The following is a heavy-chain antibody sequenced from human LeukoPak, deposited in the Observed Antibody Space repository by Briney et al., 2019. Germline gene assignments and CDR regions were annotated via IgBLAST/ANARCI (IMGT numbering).Heavy chain of an antibody. Sequence: SETLSLTCTVSGDSFSSVTDYWAWIRQPSGKGLEWIASGDYSGGTYYNPSLESRVAISADMSKNQFSLKLTSVTGADTAVYYCAGERGEEYSSGWYKRNYFDNWGQGIRVTVSS. CDR1: GDSFSSVTDY. CDR3: AGERGEEYSSGWYKRNYFDN. D-gene: IGHD6-19*01. J-gene: IGHJ4*02. V-gene: IGHV4-39*07. CDR2: GDYSGGT.